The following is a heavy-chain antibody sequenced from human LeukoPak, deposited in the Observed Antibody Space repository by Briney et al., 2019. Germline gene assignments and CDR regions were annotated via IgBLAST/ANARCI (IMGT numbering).Heavy chain of an antibody. CDR1: GFTVSNNY. Sequence: QPGGSLRLSCAASGFTVSNNYMSWVRQAPGKGLEWVSAISGSGGSTYYADSVKGRFTISRDNSKNTLYLQMNSLRAEDTAVYYCAKDSTSVAGDQYFDYWGQGTLVTVSS. V-gene: IGHV3-23*01. CDR2: ISGSGGST. J-gene: IGHJ4*02. CDR3: AKDSTSVAGDQYFDY. D-gene: IGHD6-19*01.